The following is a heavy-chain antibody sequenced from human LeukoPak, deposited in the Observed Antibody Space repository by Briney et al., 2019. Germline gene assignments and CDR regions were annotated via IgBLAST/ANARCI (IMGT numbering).Heavy chain of an antibody. V-gene: IGHV3-23*01. CDR1: GFTFSSYA. CDR3: ASQELYYYYGMDV. J-gene: IGHJ6*02. Sequence: PPGGSLRLSCAASGFTFSSYAMSWVRQAPGKGLEWVSAISGSGGSTYYADSVKGRFTISRDNSKNTLYLQMNSLRAEDTAVYYCASQELYYYYGMDVWGQGTTVTVSS. D-gene: IGHD1-7*01. CDR2: ISGSGGST.